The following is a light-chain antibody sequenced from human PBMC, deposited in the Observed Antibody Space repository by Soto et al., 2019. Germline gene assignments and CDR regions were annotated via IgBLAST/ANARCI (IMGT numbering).Light chain of an antibody. CDR2: EVS. V-gene: IGLV2-14*03. Sequence: QSVLTQPASVSGSPGQSITLSCTGTSSDVGAYDFVSWYQQHPDKAPKLMIYEVSNRPSGVSNRFSGSKSVNTATLTISGLQAEDEADYYCSSYTSSSTRVFGTGTKLTVL. CDR3: SSYTSSSTRV. J-gene: IGLJ1*01. CDR1: SSDVGAYDF.